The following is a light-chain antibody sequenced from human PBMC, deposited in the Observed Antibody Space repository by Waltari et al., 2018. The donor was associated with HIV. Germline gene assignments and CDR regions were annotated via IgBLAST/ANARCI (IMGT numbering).Light chain of an antibody. CDR3: QQYFRIPPT. CDR1: RSILYSSDNRHY. J-gene: IGKJ4*01. Sequence: DIVMTQSPDSLPVSLGERATINCTSSRSILYSSDNRHYLAWYQQKARQPPKLLISWASTRESGVPDRFSGSGSGTEFTLTITRLQAEDVAVYHCQQYFRIPPTFGGGTKVEIK. V-gene: IGKV4-1*01. CDR2: WAS.